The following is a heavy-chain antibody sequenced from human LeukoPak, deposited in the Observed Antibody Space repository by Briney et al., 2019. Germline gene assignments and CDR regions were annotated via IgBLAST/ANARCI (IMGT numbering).Heavy chain of an antibody. D-gene: IGHD2-8*01. J-gene: IGHJ3*02. CDR2: ISLDGSDK. Sequence: GGSLRLSCAASGFTVLSYAIHWVRQAPGKGLEWVAVISLDGSDKYYADPVKGRFTISRDNAKNTLYLQLNSLKPEDTAMYYCARDRYWLEYCINGVCRDTFDIWGQGTMVTVSS. CDR3: ARDRYWLEYCINGVCRDTFDI. V-gene: IGHV3-30*14. CDR1: GFTVLSYA.